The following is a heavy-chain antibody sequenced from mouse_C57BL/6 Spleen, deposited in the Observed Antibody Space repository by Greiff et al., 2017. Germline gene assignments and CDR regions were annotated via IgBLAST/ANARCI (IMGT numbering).Heavy chain of an antibody. V-gene: IGHV1-61*01. CDR3: AREGIITTVEAPFAY. CDR2: IYPSDSET. J-gene: IGHJ3*01. D-gene: IGHD1-1*01. CDR1: GYTFTSYW. Sequence: VQLQQPGAELVRPGSSVKLSCKASGYTFTSYWMDWVKQRPGQGLEWIGNIYPSDSETHYNQKFKDKATLTVDKSSSTAYMQLSSLTSEDSAVYYCAREGIITTVEAPFAYWGQGTLVTVSA.